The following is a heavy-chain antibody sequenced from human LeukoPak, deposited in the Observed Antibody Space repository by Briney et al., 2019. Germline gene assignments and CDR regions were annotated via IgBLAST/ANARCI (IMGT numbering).Heavy chain of an antibody. V-gene: IGHV3-7*01. CDR3: ARLHEGAYCGGDCYDNWFDP. CDR1: GFTFSSYW. CDR2: IKQDGSEK. D-gene: IGHD2-21*02. J-gene: IGHJ5*02. Sequence: GGSLRLSCAASGFTFSSYWMSWVRQAPGKGLEWVANIKQDGSEKYYVDSVKGRFTISRDNAKNSLYLQMNSLRAEDTAVYYCARLHEGAYCGGDCYDNWFDPWGQGTLVTVSS.